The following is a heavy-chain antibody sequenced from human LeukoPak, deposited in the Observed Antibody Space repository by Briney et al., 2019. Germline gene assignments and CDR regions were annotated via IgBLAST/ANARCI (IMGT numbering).Heavy chain of an antibody. Sequence: ASVKVSCKASGYTFTSYGISWVRQAPGQGLEWMGWISAYNGNTNYAQKLQGRVTMTTDTSTSTAYMELRSLRSDDTAVYYCARVRYCSGGSCPGLDAFDVWGQGTMVTVSS. D-gene: IGHD2-15*01. CDR3: ARVRYCSGGSCPGLDAFDV. J-gene: IGHJ3*01. CDR1: GYTFTSYG. CDR2: ISAYNGNT. V-gene: IGHV1-18*01.